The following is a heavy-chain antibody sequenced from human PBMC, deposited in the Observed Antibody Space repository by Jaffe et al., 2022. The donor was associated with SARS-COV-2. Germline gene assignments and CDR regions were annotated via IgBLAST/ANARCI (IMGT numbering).Heavy chain of an antibody. D-gene: IGHD6-6*01. J-gene: IGHJ6*02. CDR2: TYYRSKWYN. V-gene: IGHV6-1*01. CDR1: GDSVSSNSAA. Sequence: QVQLQQSGPGLVKPSQTLSLTCAISGDSVSSNSAAWNWIRQSPSRGLEWLGRTYYRSKWYNDYAVSVKSRITINPDTSKNQFSLQLNSVTPEDTAVYYCARAAGSSSSQGFYYYGMDVWGQGTTVTVSS. CDR3: ARAAGSSSSQGFYYYGMDV.